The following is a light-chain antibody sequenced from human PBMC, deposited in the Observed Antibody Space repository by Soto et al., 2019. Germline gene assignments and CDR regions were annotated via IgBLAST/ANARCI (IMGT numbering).Light chain of an antibody. CDR3: QTWDTGILV. V-gene: IGLV4-69*01. CDR2: LNSDGSH. J-gene: IGLJ2*01. Sequence: QPVLTQSPSASASLGASVKLTCTLSSGHSSYAIAWHQQQPEKGPRYLMKLNSDGSHSKGDGIPDRFSGSSSGAERYLTISRLQSEDEADYYCQTWDTGILVFGGGTKLTVL. CDR1: SGHSSYA.